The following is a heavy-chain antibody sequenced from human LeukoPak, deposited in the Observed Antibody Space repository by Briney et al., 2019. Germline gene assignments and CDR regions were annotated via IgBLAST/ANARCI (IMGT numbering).Heavy chain of an antibody. Sequence: SETLSLTCTVSGGSISSYYWSWIRQPPGKGLEWIGYIYYSGSTNYNPSLKSRVTISVDTSKNQFSLKLSSVTAADTAAYYCARAEGFSDYVWGSYRGEPYFDYWGQGTLVTVSS. CDR3: ARAEGFSDYVWGSYRGEPYFDY. V-gene: IGHV4-59*01. CDR2: IYYSGST. D-gene: IGHD3-16*02. J-gene: IGHJ4*02. CDR1: GGSISSYY.